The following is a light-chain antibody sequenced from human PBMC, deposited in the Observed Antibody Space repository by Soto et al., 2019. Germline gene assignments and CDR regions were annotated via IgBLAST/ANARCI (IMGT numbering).Light chain of an antibody. V-gene: IGLV2-14*01. J-gene: IGLJ1*01. CDR3: SSYTSSTTYV. CDR2: DVS. Sequence: QSALTQPASVSGSPGQSITISCTGTSSDVGGYNYVSWYQQHPGKAPKLMIYDVSIRSSGVSHRFSGSKSGNTASLTISGLQAEDEADYYCSSYTSSTTYVFGTGTKLTVL. CDR1: SSDVGGYNY.